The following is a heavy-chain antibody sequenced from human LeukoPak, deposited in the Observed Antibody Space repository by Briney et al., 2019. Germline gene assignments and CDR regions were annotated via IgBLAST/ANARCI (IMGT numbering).Heavy chain of an antibody. V-gene: IGHV3-30-3*01. Sequence: PGGSLRLSCAASGFTFSDYYMSWIRQAPGKGLEWVAVISYDGSNKYYADSVKGRFTISRDNSKNTLYLQMNSLRAEDTAVYYCASPSLGMDGGQGPLVTVSS. J-gene: IGHJ4*02. D-gene: IGHD2-8*01. CDR1: GFTFSDYY. CDR3: ASPSLGMD. CDR2: ISYDGSNK.